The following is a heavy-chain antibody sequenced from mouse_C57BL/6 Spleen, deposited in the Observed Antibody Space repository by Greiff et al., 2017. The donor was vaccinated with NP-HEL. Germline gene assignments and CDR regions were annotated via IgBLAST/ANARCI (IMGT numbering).Heavy chain of an antibody. CDR2: ISYDGSN. CDR1: GYSITSGYY. J-gene: IGHJ1*03. V-gene: IGHV3-6*01. CDR3: ARDFYV. Sequence: EVKLQESGPGLVKPSQSLSLTCSVTGYSITSGYYWNWIRQFPGNKLEWMGYISYDGSNNYNPSLKNRISITRDTSKNQFFLKLNSVTTEDTATYYCARDFYVWGTGTTVTVSS.